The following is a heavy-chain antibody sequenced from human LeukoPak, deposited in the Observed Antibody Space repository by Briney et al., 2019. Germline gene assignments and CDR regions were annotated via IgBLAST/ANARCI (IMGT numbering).Heavy chain of an antibody. CDR1: GYTFTNYY. CDR2: INPSGTST. CDR3: ARLVARTGWNFDC. D-gene: IGHD1-14*01. V-gene: IGHV1-46*01. J-gene: IGHJ4*02. Sequence: ASVKVSCKTSGYTFTNYYMHWVRQAPGQGLEWMGIINPSGTSTTYAQKFQGRVTMTRDTSTSTDFMELSSLRSEDTAVYYCARLVARTGWNFDCWGQGTLVTVSS.